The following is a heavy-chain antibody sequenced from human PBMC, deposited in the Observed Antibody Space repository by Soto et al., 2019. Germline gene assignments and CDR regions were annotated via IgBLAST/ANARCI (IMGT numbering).Heavy chain of an antibody. D-gene: IGHD6-6*01. V-gene: IGHV3-23*01. CDR2: ISGSGGST. Sequence: EVQLLESGGGLVQPGGSLRLTCAATGFTFSSYAMSWVRQAPGKGLDSVSAISGSGGSTYYADSVKDRFTISRDNAKNTLYLQMNSLRAEDTAVYYCAKGRSIAAPSRLSHFDYWGQGTLVTVSS. CDR1: GFTFSSYA. J-gene: IGHJ4*02. CDR3: AKGRSIAAPSRLSHFDY.